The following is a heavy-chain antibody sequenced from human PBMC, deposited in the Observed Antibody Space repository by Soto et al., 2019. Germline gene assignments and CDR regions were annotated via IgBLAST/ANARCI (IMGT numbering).Heavy chain of an antibody. CDR3: VRGKSRWYPYRSRFFYFYYMDV. J-gene: IGHJ6*03. D-gene: IGHD2-15*01. V-gene: IGHV4-59*08. CDR1: GGSISSYY. CDR2: IYYSGST. Sequence: SETLSLTCTVSGGSISSYYWSWIRQPPGKGLEWIGYIYYSGSTNYNPSLKSRVTISVDTSKNQFSLKLSSVTAADTAVYYCVRGKSRWYPYRSRFFYFYYMDVWGKGTTVTVSS.